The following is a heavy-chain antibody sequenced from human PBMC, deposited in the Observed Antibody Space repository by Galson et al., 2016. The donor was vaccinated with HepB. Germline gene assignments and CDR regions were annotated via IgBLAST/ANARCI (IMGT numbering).Heavy chain of an antibody. CDR3: VRPNYYDSGSYSA. J-gene: IGHJ5*02. D-gene: IGHD3-10*01. CDR2: VSFDGDNK. Sequence: SLRLSCATSGFSFSDYGMHWVRQAPGKGLEWVAVVSFDGDNKYYAESVKGRFTISRDNSQKTLYLQMDNLRAEDTAIYYCVRPNYYDSGSYSAWGQGTLVTVSS. CDR1: GFSFSDYG. V-gene: IGHV3-33*01.